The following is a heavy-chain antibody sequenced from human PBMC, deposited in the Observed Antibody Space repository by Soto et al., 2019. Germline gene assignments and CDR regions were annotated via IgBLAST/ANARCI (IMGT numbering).Heavy chain of an antibody. CDR1: GFTFNNAW. V-gene: IGHV3-15*01. CDR2: IKSKTDGGTT. Sequence: PGGSLRLSCAASGFTFNNAWMSWVRQAPGKGLEWVGRIKSKTDGGTTDYAAPVKGRFTISRDDSKNTLYLQMNSLKTEDTAVYYCAKEIAVAGPSYFDFWGQGTLVTVSS. D-gene: IGHD6-19*01. J-gene: IGHJ4*02. CDR3: AKEIAVAGPSYFDF.